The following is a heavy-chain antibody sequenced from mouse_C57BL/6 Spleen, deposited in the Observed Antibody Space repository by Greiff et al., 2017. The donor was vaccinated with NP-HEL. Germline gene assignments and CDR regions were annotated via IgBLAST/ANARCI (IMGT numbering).Heavy chain of an antibody. D-gene: IGHD1-1*01. J-gene: IGHJ1*03. CDR3: ARDNYGNSYRYFDV. Sequence: EVKMMESGEGLVKPGGSLKLSCAASGFTFSSYAMSWVRQTPEKRLEWVAYISSGGGYIYYADTVKGRFTISRDNARNTLYLQMSSLKSEDTAMYYCARDNYGNSYRYFDVWGTGTTVTVSS. V-gene: IGHV5S21*01. CDR1: GFTFSSYA. CDR2: ISSGGGYI.